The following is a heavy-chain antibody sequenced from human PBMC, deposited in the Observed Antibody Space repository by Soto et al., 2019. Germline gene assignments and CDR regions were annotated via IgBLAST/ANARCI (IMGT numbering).Heavy chain of an antibody. CDR2: ISSSGSTI. Sequence: EVQLVESGGGLVQPGGSLRLSCAASGFTFSSYEMNWVRQATGKGLEWVSYISSSGSTIYYADSVKGRFTISRDNAKNALYLQMSGLRAEDTAVYYCARDTIRSSYSSGFYYYYYGMDVWGQGTTVTVSS. CDR1: GFTFSSYE. J-gene: IGHJ6*02. V-gene: IGHV3-48*03. CDR3: ARDTIRSSYSSGFYYYYYGMDV. D-gene: IGHD6-19*01.